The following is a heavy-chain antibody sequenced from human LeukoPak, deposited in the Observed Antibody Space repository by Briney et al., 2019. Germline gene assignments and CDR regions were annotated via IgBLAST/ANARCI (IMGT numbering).Heavy chain of an antibody. J-gene: IGHJ1*01. Sequence: GASVKVSCKASGYSFSDYHIHWVRQAPGQGLEWMGWIYPKSGGTYYAQKFQGRVSLTRDTSINTVYMELSSLTSDDTAVYFCARENWIWDFWGQGTLVTVSS. CDR1: GYSFSDYH. CDR3: ARENWIWDF. V-gene: IGHV1-2*02. CDR2: IYPKSGGT. D-gene: IGHD1-1*01.